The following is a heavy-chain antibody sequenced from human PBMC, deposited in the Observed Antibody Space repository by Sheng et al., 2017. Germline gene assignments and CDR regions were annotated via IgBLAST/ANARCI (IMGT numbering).Heavy chain of an antibody. Sequence: EVQLVESGGGLVQPGGSLRLSCAASGFTFSSYWMSWVRQAPGKGLEWVANIKPDGSEKYYVDSVKGRFTISRDNAKNSLYLQMNSLRAEDTAVYYCARDMWYSSGWDYYYYYCMDVWGKGTTVTVSS. J-gene: IGHJ6*03. V-gene: IGHV3-7*01. CDR2: IKPDGSEK. CDR1: GFTFSSYW. D-gene: IGHD6-19*01. CDR3: ARDMWYSSGWDYYYYYCMDV.